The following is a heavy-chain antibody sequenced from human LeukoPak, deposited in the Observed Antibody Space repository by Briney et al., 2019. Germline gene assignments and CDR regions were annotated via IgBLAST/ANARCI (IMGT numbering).Heavy chain of an antibody. Sequence: PGGSLRLSCAASGFTFSSHAMSWVRQAPGKGLEWVSAISGSGDSTYYADSVKGRFTISRDNSKNTLYLQMNSLRAEDTAVYYCAKVPNYDFWSGYNYYGMDVWGQGTTVTVSS. D-gene: IGHD3-3*01. CDR2: ISGSGDST. V-gene: IGHV3-23*01. CDR1: GFTFSSHA. J-gene: IGHJ6*02. CDR3: AKVPNYDFWSGYNYYGMDV.